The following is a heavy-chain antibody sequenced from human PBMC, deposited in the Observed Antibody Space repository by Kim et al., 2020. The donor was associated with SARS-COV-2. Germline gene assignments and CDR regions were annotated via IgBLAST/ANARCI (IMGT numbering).Heavy chain of an antibody. CDR1: GDTINRSPYF. V-gene: IGHV4-39*01. CDR2: ISSSGTT. CDR3: ARQGLGSGYDSPPAYFDH. D-gene: IGHD5-12*01. Sequence: SETLSLTCTVSGDTINRSPYFWGWVRQPPGKGLQWIGSISSSGTTYSSPSLSSRVTLSVDMSETQFSLRLTSVTVAETAVYYCARQGLGSGYDSPPAYFDHWGQGILVTVSS. J-gene: IGHJ4*02.